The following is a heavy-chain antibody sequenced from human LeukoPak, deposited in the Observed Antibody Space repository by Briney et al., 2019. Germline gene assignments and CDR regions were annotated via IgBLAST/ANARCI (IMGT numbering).Heavy chain of an antibody. CDR3: ARVGSGSTYDY. D-gene: IGHD3-10*01. CDR1: GFSFSSYW. CDR2: INSDGSST. Sequence: PGRSLRLSCAAAGFSFSSYWMHWVRQAPGKGLVWVSHINSDGSSTVYADSVKGRFTISRDNAKNTLYLQMNRLRAENTAVYYCARVGSGSTYDYWGQGTLVTVSS. J-gene: IGHJ4*02. V-gene: IGHV3-74*01.